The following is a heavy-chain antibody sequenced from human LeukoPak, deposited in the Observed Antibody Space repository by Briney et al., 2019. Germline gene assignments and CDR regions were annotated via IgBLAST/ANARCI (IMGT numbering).Heavy chain of an antibody. CDR1: GFTFNNYA. Sequence: GGSLRLSCAASGFTFNNYAMTWVRQPPGKGLEWVSTVTGTNDATYYAGSVKGRFTISRDNSKNTLYLQMNSLRAEDTAVYYCAKTASRLTGYSNTPFDYWGQGTLVTVSS. CDR3: AKTASRLTGYSNTPFDY. D-gene: IGHD3-9*01. V-gene: IGHV3-23*01. CDR2: VTGTNDAT. J-gene: IGHJ4*02.